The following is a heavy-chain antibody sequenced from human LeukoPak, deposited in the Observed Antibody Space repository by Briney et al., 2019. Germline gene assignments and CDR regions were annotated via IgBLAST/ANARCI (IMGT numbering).Heavy chain of an antibody. Sequence: GGSLRLSCAASGFTFTSYGMHWVRQAPGKGLEWVAVISYDGSNKYYADSVKGRFTISRDNSKNTLYLQMNSLRAEDTAVYYCATGGFYSSGFSTGIQFDYWGQGTLVTVSS. CDR2: ISYDGSNK. J-gene: IGHJ4*02. V-gene: IGHV3-30*03. CDR3: ATGGFYSSGFSTGIQFDY. CDR1: GFTFTSYG. D-gene: IGHD6-19*01.